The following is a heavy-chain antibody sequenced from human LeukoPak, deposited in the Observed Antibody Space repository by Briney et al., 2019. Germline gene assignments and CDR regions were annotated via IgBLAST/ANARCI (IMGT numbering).Heavy chain of an antibody. V-gene: IGHV1-18*04. CDR3: ATDLYCYDSSRFIH. CDR1: GYTFTSYG. D-gene: IGHD3-22*01. CDR2: ISAYNGNT. J-gene: IGHJ4*02. Sequence: GASVKVSCKASGYTFTSYGISWVRQAPGQGLEWMGWISAYNGNTNYAQKFQGRVTMTEDTSTDTAYMELSSLRSEDTAVYYCATDLYCYDSSRFIHWGQGTLVTVSS.